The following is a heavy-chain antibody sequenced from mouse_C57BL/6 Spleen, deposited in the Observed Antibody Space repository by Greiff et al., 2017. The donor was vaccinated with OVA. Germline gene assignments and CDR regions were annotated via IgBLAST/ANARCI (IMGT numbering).Heavy chain of an antibody. CDR3: ARLPGTGEYYYAMDY. Sequence: QVQLQQSGAELVKPGASVKISCKASGYAFSSYWMNWVKQRPGKGLEWIGQIYPGDGDTNYNGKFKGKATLTADKSSSTAYMQLSSLTSEDSAVYFCARLPGTGEYYYAMDYWGQGTSVTVSS. CDR2: IYPGDGDT. CDR1: GYAFSSYW. J-gene: IGHJ4*01. D-gene: IGHD4-1*01. V-gene: IGHV1-80*01.